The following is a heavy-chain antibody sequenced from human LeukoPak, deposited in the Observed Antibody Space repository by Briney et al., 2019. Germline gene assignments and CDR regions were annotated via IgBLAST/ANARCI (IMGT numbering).Heavy chain of an antibody. CDR2: INPNSGGT. V-gene: IGHV1-2*02. D-gene: IGHD3-10*01. CDR3: ARKPRYYGSGSYYMDY. Sequence: GASVKVSCKASGYTFTGYYMHWVRQAPGQGLEWMGWINPNSGGTNYAQKFQGRVTMTRDTSISTAYMELSRLRSDDTAVYYCARKPRYYGSGSYYMDYWDQGTLVTVSS. CDR1: GYTFTGYY. J-gene: IGHJ4*02.